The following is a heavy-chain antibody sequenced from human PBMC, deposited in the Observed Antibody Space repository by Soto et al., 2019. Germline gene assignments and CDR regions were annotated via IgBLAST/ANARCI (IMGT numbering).Heavy chain of an antibody. CDR3: AKNGPAYADAFDS. D-gene: IGHD2-8*01. V-gene: IGHV3-23*01. J-gene: IGHJ3*01. CDR1: GFIFVSYV. Sequence: EVQLSQSGGGWVQPGGSLRLSGSASGFIFVSYVMSWVRQAPGKGLEWVSVISGSAGTTDYAGSVTGRFTISRDNSKNTLYLHMNSLKGEDTAVYYCAKNGPAYADAFDSWGQGTMVTVSS. CDR2: ISGSAGTT.